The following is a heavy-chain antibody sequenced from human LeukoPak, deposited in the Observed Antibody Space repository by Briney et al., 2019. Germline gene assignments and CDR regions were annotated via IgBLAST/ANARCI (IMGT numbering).Heavy chain of an antibody. D-gene: IGHD3-3*01. CDR2: ISGSGGST. V-gene: IGHV3-23*01. J-gene: IGHJ6*02. CDR1: GLTVSSNY. CDR3: AKDKHITRPDYGMDV. Sequence: PGGSLRLSCAASGLTVSSNYMSWVRQAPGKGLEWVSGISGSGGSTYFADSVKGRFAISRDNSKNTLYLQLNSLRAEDTAVYYCAKDKHITRPDYGMDVWGQGTTVTVSS.